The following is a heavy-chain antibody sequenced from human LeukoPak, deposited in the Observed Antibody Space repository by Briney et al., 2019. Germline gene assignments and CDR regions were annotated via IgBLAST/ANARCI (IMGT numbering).Heavy chain of an antibody. D-gene: IGHD4-17*01. CDR3: ATDKGYGHPPVQH. CDR2: FDPEDGET. V-gene: IGHV1-24*01. CDR1: GYTLTELS. J-gene: IGHJ1*01. Sequence: ASVKVSCKVSGYTLTELSMHWVRQAPGKGLEWMGGFDPEDGETIYAKEFQGRGTMTEDTSTDTAYMELSSLRSETTPVYYCATDKGYGHPPVQHCGQATLPTVSS.